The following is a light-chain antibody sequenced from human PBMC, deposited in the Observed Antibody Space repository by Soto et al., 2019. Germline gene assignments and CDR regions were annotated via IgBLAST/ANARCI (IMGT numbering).Light chain of an antibody. V-gene: IGLV2-14*01. Sequence: SALTRPAAVSGCPGQSITISCTGTSSDVGGYKYVSWYQQYPGKAPKLMMYEVSNRPSGVSNRFSGSKSGNTASLTISGLQAEDEADYYCSSYTSSSPCVFGTGSKVTVL. CDR3: SSYTSSSPCV. J-gene: IGLJ1*01. CDR1: SSDVGGYKY. CDR2: EVS.